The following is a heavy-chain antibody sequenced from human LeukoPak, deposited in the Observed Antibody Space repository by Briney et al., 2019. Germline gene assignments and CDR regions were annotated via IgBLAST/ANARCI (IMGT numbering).Heavy chain of an antibody. V-gene: IGHV3-30*04. D-gene: IGHD3-3*01. J-gene: IGHJ5*02. CDR2: ISYDGSNK. CDR1: GFTFSSYA. CDR3: ARERERFFNL. Sequence: SWGSLRLSCAASGFTFSSYAMHWVRLVPGKGLEWVAFISYDGSNKYYADSVKGRFTISRDNSKNTLYLQMNSLRAEDTAVYYCARERERFFNLWGQGTLVTVSS.